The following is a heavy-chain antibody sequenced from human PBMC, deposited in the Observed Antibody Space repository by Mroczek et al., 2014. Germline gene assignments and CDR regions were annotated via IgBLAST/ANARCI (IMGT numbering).Heavy chain of an antibody. D-gene: IGHD3-22*01. CDR2: INPNSGGT. CDR1: GYTFTGYY. CDR3: ARGTYYYDSSGYTASYYYYYGMDV. J-gene: IGHJ6*02. Sequence: QVQLQESGAEVKKPGASVKVSCKASGYTFTGYYMHWVRQAPGQGLEWMGWINPNSGGTNYAQKFQGRVTMTRDTSISTAYMELSRLRSDDTAVYYCARGTYYYDSSGYTASYYYYYGMDVVGPR. V-gene: IGHV1-2*02.